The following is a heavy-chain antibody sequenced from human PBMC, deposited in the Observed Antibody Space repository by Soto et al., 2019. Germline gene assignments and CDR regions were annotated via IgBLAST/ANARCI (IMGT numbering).Heavy chain of an antibody. Sequence: QVQLVQSGAEVKKPGASVKVSCKASGYTFTSYGISWVRQAPGQGLEWMGWISAYNGNTNYAQKLQGRVTMTTDTSTRTAYMELRSLRSDDTAVYYCARGIQYCSSTSCYNRPLDYWGQGTLVTVSS. D-gene: IGHD2-2*02. CDR1: GYTFTSYG. CDR2: ISAYNGNT. J-gene: IGHJ4*02. V-gene: IGHV1-18*01. CDR3: ARGIQYCSSTSCYNRPLDY.